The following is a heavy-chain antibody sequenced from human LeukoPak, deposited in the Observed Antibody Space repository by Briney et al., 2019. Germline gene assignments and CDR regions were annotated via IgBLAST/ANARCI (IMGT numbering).Heavy chain of an antibody. CDR3: AREPTVVTHVLDY. CDR2: IWYDGSNK. V-gene: IGHV3-33*01. D-gene: IGHD4-23*01. J-gene: IGHJ4*02. Sequence: GGSLRLSCAASGFTFSSYGMHWVRQAPGKGLEWVAVIWYDGSNKYYADSVKGRFTISRDNAKNTLYLQMNSLRAEDTAVYYCAREPTVVTHVLDYWGQGTLVTVSS. CDR1: GFTFSSYG.